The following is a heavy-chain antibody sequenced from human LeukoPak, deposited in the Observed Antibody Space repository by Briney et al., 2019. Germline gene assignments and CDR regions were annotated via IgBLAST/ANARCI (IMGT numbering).Heavy chain of an antibody. CDR3: ARLGSSGSYDAFDI. V-gene: IGHV4-30-4*07. CDR2: IYYSGST. J-gene: IGHJ3*02. CDR1: GGSISSGGYS. Sequence: SQTLSLTCAVSGGSISSGGYSWSWIRQPPGKGLEWIGYIYYSGSTYYNPSLKSRVTISVDTSKNQFSLKLSSVTAADTAVYYCARLGSSGSYDAFDIWGQGTMVTVSS. D-gene: IGHD3-22*01.